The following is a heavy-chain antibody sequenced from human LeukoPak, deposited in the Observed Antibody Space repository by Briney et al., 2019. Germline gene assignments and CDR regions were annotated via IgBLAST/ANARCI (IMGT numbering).Heavy chain of an antibody. J-gene: IGHJ4*02. D-gene: IGHD1-1*01. Sequence: RGSLRLSCAASGFTFSSYGMHWVRQAPGKGLEWVAVISYDGSNKYYADSVKGRFTISRDNSKNTLYLQMNSLRAEDTAVYYCAKGTLWENNFDYWGQGTLVTVSS. CDR1: GFTFSSYG. CDR2: ISYDGSNK. CDR3: AKGTLWENNFDY. V-gene: IGHV3-30*18.